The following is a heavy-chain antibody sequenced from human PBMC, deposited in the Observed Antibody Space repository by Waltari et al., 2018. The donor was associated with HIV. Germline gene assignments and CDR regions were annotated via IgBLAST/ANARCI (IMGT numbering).Heavy chain of an antibody. Sequence: LLESGGNLVQPGGSLRLSCEASGFNFNNYAMTWVSQAPGKGLEWVSGVGGSGGDTLYADSVKVRFIMSKDSSKNTVYLSMSGVTAEDSSVYYCAKVGLAGKWLLQRRYYFDYWGQGILVTVSS. V-gene: IGHV3-23*01. CDR2: VGGSGGDT. D-gene: IGHD5-12*01. CDR1: GFNFNNYA. J-gene: IGHJ4*02. CDR3: AKVGLAGKWLLQRRYYFDY.